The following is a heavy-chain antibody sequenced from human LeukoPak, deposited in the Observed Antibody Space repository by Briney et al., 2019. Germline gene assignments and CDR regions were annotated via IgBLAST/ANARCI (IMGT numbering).Heavy chain of an antibody. CDR3: ARGVGIAAAGDVFDY. CDR1: GYTFTSYY. D-gene: IGHD6-13*01. CDR2: INPSGGST. Sequence: ASVKVSCKASGYTFTSYYMHWVRQAPGQGLEWMGIINPSGGSTSYAQKFQGRVTITRDTSASTAYMELSSLRSEDTAVYYCARGVGIAAAGDVFDYWGQGTLVTVSS. J-gene: IGHJ4*02. V-gene: IGHV1-46*01.